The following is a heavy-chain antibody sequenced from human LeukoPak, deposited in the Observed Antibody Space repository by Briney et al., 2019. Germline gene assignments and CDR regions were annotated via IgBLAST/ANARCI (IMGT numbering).Heavy chain of an antibody. J-gene: IGHJ3*02. D-gene: IGHD5-12*01. CDR1: GFTFSSYW. CDR3: ARVGDSGHQDDAFDI. V-gene: IGHV3-74*01. CDR2: INSDGSST. Sequence: GGSLRLSCAASGFTFSSYWMHWVRKAPGMGLVWVSRINSDGSSTSYADSVKGRFTISRDNAKNTLYLQMNSLRAEDTAVYYCARVGDSGHQDDAFDIWGQGTMVTVSS.